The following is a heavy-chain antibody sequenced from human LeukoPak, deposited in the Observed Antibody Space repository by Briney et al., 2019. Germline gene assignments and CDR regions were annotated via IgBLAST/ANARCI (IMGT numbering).Heavy chain of an antibody. CDR2: IYDRGPA. CDR3: ARSRQASGLLSS. CDR1: GGAIASGGYS. V-gene: IGHV4-30-2*06. J-gene: IGHJ5*02. D-gene: IGHD3-10*01. Sequence: SQTLSLTCTVSGGAIASGGYSWNWIRQSPGKGLEWIGCIYDRGPAYYNPSLKSRFTISVDRPKNQFFLNVTSLTAADTAVYYCARSRQASGLLSSWGQGAPVVVSS.